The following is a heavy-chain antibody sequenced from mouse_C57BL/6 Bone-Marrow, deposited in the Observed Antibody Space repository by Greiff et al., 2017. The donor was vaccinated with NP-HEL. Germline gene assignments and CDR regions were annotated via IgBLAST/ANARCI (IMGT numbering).Heavy chain of an antibody. D-gene: IGHD2-3*01. CDR2: INPYNGGT. CDR3: ARGGYYDFFYAMDY. J-gene: IGHJ4*01. CDR1: GYTFTDYY. V-gene: IGHV1-19*01. Sequence: VQLKQSGPVLVKPGASVKMSCKASGYTFTDYYMNWVKQSHGKSLEWIGVINPYNGGTSYNQKFKGKATLTVDKSSSTAYMELNSLTSEDSAVYYCARGGYYDFFYAMDYWGQGTSVTVSS.